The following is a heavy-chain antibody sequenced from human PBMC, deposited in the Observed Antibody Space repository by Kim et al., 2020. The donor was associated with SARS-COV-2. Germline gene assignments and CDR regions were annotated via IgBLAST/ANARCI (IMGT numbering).Heavy chain of an antibody. Sequence: SETLSLTCTVSGGSISSGAYFWGWIRQRPGKGLEWIGCFYYSGSTYYNPSLKSRVIISGDTSKNQFSLRLTSVTAADTAVYYCARFASCDGSSDCFGPWG. CDR3: ARFASCDGSSDCFGP. J-gene: IGHJ5*02. CDR1: GGSISSGAYF. CDR2: FYYSGST. D-gene: IGHD3-10*01. V-gene: IGHV4-31*03.